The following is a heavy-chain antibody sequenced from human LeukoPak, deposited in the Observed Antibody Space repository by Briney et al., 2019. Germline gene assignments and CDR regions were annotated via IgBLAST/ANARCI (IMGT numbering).Heavy chain of an antibody. Sequence: RPGGSLRLSCAASGFTFSSYEMNWVRKAPGKGLEWVTFLRYDGSNKYYADSVKGRFTVSRDNSKNTVYLQMNSLRAEDTAVYYCAKGGVYSGYAFDPWGQGTLVTVSS. CDR1: GFTFSSYE. J-gene: IGHJ5*02. V-gene: IGHV3-30*02. D-gene: IGHD5-12*01. CDR2: LRYDGSNK. CDR3: AKGGVYSGYAFDP.